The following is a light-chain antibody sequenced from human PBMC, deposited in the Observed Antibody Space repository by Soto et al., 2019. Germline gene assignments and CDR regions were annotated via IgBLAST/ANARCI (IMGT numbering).Light chain of an antibody. CDR1: QDIINY. J-gene: IGKJ4*01. Sequence: DIQMTQSPSSLSASVGDRVTITCQASQDIINYLNWYQQKPGKAPKLLIYVASNLETGVPSMFSGSGSGTDFTFTISSLQPEVIATYYCQQYDNPPLTFGGGTKVEIK. V-gene: IGKV1-33*01. CDR3: QQYDNPPLT. CDR2: VAS.